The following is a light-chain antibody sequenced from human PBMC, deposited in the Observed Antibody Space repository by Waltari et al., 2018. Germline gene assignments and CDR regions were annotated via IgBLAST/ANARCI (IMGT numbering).Light chain of an antibody. CDR1: PSVSSNY. V-gene: IGKV3-20*01. J-gene: IGKJ2*01. Sequence: EIALTQSPGTLSLSPGERATLSCRASPSVSSNYLTWYQQRPGQAPRLLVYGASIRATGIADRFSGSGSGRDFTLTISRLEPEDFGVYYCHQYGSSRYTFGQGTKLEIK. CDR3: HQYGSSRYT. CDR2: GAS.